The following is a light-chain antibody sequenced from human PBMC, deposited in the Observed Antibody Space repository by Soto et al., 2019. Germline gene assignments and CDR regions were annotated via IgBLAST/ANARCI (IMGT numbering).Light chain of an antibody. CDR2: DAS. Sequence: DIQMTQSPSSLSASVGDRVTITCQASQDISNYVSWHQQKPGKAPILLIYDASNLETGVPSRFSGSGSGTDFTFTINSLQPEDAATYYCQQYDTLQFTFGPGTKLNIK. J-gene: IGKJ3*01. CDR3: QQYDTLQFT. V-gene: IGKV1-33*01. CDR1: QDISNY.